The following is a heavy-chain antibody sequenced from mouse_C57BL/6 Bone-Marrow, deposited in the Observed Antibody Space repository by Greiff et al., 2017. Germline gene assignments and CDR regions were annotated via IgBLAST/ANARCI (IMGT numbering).Heavy chain of an antibody. Sequence: VQLQQSGAELVRPGASVKLSCTASGFNIKDDYMHWVQQRPEQSLEWIGWIDPENGDTEYASKFQGKATITADTSSNTAYLQLSSLTSEDTAVYYCTTSLITTVDYWGQGTTLTVSS. D-gene: IGHD1-1*01. J-gene: IGHJ2*01. V-gene: IGHV14-4*01. CDR3: TTSLITTVDY. CDR2: IDPENGDT. CDR1: GFNIKDDY.